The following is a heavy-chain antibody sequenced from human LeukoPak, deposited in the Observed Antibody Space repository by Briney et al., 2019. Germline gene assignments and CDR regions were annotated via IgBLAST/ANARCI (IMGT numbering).Heavy chain of an antibody. CDR3: AKGFYFDSSGYYYDY. J-gene: IGHJ4*02. D-gene: IGHD3-22*01. CDR1: GFTLSNYA. V-gene: IGHV3-23*01. Sequence: GGSLRLSCAASGFTLSNYAMSWVRQAPGKGLEWVSGISGSGTNTYYADSVKGRFTISRDNSKNTLYLQMNSLRAEDTAVYYCAKGFYFDSSGYYYDYWGQGTLVTVSS. CDR2: ISGSGTNT.